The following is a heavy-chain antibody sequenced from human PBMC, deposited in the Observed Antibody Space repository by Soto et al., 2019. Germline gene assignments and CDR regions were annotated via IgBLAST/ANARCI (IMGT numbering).Heavy chain of an antibody. CDR1: GFTFSSYG. V-gene: IGHV3-33*01. Sequence: GGSLILSCAASGFTFSSYGMHWVRQAPGKGLEWVAVIWYDGSNKYCADSVKGRFTISRDNSKNTLYLQMNSLRAEDTAVYYCVRGEGDYTTDVFDIWGQGTMVTVSS. CDR2: IWYDGSNK. CDR3: VRGEGDYTTDVFDI. J-gene: IGHJ3*02. D-gene: IGHD3-3*01.